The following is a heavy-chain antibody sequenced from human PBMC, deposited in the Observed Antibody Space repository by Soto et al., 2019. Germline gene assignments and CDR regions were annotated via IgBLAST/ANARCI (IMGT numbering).Heavy chain of an antibody. CDR3: ARGMEGDYDILTGYYAYYYYGMDV. J-gene: IGHJ6*02. CDR1: GYTFTGYY. D-gene: IGHD3-9*01. CDR2: INPNSGGT. Sequence: ASVKVYCKASGYTFTGYYMHWVRRAPGQGLEWMGWINPNSGGTNYAQKFQGWVTMTRDTSISTAYMELSRLRSDDTAVYYCARGMEGDYDILTGYYAYYYYGMDVWGQGTTVTVSS. V-gene: IGHV1-2*04.